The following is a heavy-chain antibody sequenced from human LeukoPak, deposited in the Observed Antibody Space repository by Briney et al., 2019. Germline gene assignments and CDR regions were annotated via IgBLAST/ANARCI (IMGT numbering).Heavy chain of an antibody. D-gene: IGHD7-27*01. Sequence: GGSLRLSCVASGFTFSGYSMTWVRQAPGKGLEWVSYISRDSSNIYYADSVKGRFTISRDNAKNSLYLQVNSLRDEDTAVYYCARESYWGSGLKGFDSWGQGTLVTVSS. J-gene: IGHJ4*02. CDR1: GFTFSGYS. CDR3: ARESYWGSGLKGFDS. CDR2: ISRDSSNI. V-gene: IGHV3-48*02.